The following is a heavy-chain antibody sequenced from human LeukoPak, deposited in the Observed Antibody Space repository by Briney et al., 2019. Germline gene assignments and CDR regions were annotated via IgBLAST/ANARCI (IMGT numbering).Heavy chain of an antibody. CDR3: ARVGGLSFYGMDV. CDR2: ISSRSYI. D-gene: IGHD3-16*02. J-gene: IGHJ6*02. Sequence: PGGSLRLSCAASGFTFSSYSMNWVRQAPGKGLEWVSSISSRSYIYYADSVKGRFTISRDNAKNSLYLQMNSLRAEDTAVYYCARVGGLSFYGMDVWGQGTTVTVSS. V-gene: IGHV3-21*01. CDR1: GFTFSSYS.